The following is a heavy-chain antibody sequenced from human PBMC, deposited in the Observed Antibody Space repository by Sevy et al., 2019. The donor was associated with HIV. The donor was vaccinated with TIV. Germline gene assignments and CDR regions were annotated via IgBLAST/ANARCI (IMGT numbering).Heavy chain of an antibody. CDR1: SGSISSSGDYY. J-gene: IGHJ3*02. CDR3: ARHVTYDGSGVGTFDI. V-gene: IGHV4-39*01. D-gene: IGHD3-3*01. CDR2: IFYSGSP. Sequence: SETLSLTCTVSSGSISSSGDYYWGWIRQPPGKGLQWIGSIFYSGSPYYSPSLKSRVTISLDTSKNQFSLKLSSVTAADTAVYYCARHVTYDGSGVGTFDIWGQWTVVTVSS.